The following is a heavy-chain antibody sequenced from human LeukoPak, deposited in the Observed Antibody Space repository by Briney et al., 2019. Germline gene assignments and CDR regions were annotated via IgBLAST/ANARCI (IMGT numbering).Heavy chain of an antibody. CDR2: INHSGST. V-gene: IGHV4-34*01. D-gene: IGHD6-13*01. CDR3: ARGHGSSWVFDY. J-gene: IGHJ4*02. Sequence: SETLSLTCAVYGGSFSGYYWSWIRQPPGKGLEWIGEINHSGSTNYNPSLKSRVTISVDTSKNQFSLKLSSVTAADTAVYYCARGHGSSWVFDYWAREPWSPSPQ. CDR1: GGSFSGYY.